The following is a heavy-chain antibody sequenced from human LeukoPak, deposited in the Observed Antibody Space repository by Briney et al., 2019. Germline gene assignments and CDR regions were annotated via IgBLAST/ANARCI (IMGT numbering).Heavy chain of an antibody. D-gene: IGHD4-17*01. V-gene: IGHV3-21*01. CDR3: ARDRWAMTTVTTNYYGMDV. CDR2: ISSSSSYI. Sequence: PGGSLRLSCAASGFTFSSYSMNWVRQAPGKGLEWVSSISSSSSYIYYADSVKGRFTISRDNAKNSLYLQMNSLRAEDTAVYYCARDRWAMTTVTTNYYGMDVWGQGTTVTVSS. J-gene: IGHJ6*02. CDR1: GFTFSSYS.